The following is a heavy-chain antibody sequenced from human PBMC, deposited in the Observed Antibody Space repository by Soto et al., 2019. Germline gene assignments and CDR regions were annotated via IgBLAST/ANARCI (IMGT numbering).Heavy chain of an antibody. V-gene: IGHV5-51*01. CDR3: WRVASLLQPIDF. Sequence: PGESLKISCQASVYTFTTYWIGWVLQMPGQGLERVGLLFPRDYDTRYSPPFEGQVTISAYTSIATASLQWRRLGASDTAIYFCWRVASLLQPIDFWGHGTPFTVSS. J-gene: IGHJ5*01. CDR2: LFPRDYDT. CDR1: VYTFTTYW. D-gene: IGHD4-4*01.